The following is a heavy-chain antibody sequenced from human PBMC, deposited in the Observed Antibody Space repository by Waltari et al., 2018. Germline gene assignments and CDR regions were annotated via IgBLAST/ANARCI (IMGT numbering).Heavy chain of an antibody. J-gene: IGHJ4*02. CDR1: GFTFSSYA. D-gene: IGHD2-15*01. V-gene: IGHV3-23*01. Sequence: EVQLLESGGGLVQPGGSLRLSCAASGFTFSSYAMSWVRQAPGKGLEWVSAISGGGVSTYYADSVKGRFTISRDNSKNTLYLQMNSLRAEDTAVYYCAKEDIVVVVAATRLFDYWGQGTLVTVSS. CDR3: AKEDIVVVVAATRLFDY. CDR2: ISGGGVST.